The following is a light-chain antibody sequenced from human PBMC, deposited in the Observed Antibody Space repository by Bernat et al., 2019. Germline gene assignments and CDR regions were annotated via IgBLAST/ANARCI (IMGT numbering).Light chain of an antibody. V-gene: IGKV1-39*01. CDR1: QSISSY. J-gene: IGKJ1*01. CDR3: QQYKTDWT. Sequence: DIQMTQSPSSLSASVGDRVTITCRASQSISSYLNWYQQKPGKAPKLLIYAASSLQSGVPSRFSGSGSGTEFTLTISSLQPDDFATYYCQQYKTDWTFGQGTKVEIK. CDR2: AAS.